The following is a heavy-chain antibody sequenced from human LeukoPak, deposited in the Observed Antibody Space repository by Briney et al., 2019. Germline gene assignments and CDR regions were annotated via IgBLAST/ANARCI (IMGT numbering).Heavy chain of an antibody. Sequence: GGSLRLSCAASGFTFSSYGMSWVRQAPGKGLEWVSAISGSGGSTYYADSVKGRFTISRDNSKNTLYLQMNSLRAEDTAIYYCAKDDTMVRGVITSTFDCWGQGTLVTVSS. D-gene: IGHD3-10*01. J-gene: IGHJ4*02. CDR2: ISGSGGST. V-gene: IGHV3-23*01. CDR1: GFTFSSYG. CDR3: AKDDTMVRGVITSTFDC.